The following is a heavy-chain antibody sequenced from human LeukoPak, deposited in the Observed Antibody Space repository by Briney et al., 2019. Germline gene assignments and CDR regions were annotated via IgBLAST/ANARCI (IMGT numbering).Heavy chain of an antibody. Sequence: GGGLRLSRAASGFTFRGYAVSWVGQAPGKGLEWVSAVSGSGGSTYYADSVKGRFTISRDNSKNKLYLQMNSLRAEDTAVYYCATGIAVAASFDYWGQGTLVTVSS. CDR1: GFTFRGYA. D-gene: IGHD6-19*01. J-gene: IGHJ4*02. CDR3: ATGIAVAASFDY. CDR2: VSGSGGST. V-gene: IGHV3-23*01.